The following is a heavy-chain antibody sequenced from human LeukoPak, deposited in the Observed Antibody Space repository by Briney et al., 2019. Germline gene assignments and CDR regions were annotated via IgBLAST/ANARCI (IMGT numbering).Heavy chain of an antibody. J-gene: IGHJ6*02. D-gene: IGHD1-1*01. CDR3: ARLTRTTSYYYGMDA. CDR2: IYYSGST. V-gene: IGHV4-59*01. CDR1: GGSISSYY. Sequence: SETLSLTCTVSGGSISSYYWSWIRQPPGKGLEWIGYIYYSGSTNYNPSLKSRVTISVDTSKNQFSLKLSSVTAADTAVYYCARLTRTTSYYYGMDAWGQGTTVTVSS.